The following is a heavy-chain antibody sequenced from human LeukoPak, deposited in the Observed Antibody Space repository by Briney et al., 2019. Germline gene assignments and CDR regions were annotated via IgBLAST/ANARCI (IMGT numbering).Heavy chain of an antibody. CDR1: GESFSGYY. D-gene: IGHD3-16*01. CDR2: INHSGST. Sequence: SETLSLTCAVYGESFSGYYWRGMRQPPGKGLEWIGEINHSGSTNYNPSLKSRVTISVDTSKNQFSLKLSSVTAADTAVYYCARCPDYDYVWGRYANWFDPWGQGTLVTVSS. CDR3: ARCPDYDYVWGRYANWFDP. V-gene: IGHV4-34*01. J-gene: IGHJ5*02.